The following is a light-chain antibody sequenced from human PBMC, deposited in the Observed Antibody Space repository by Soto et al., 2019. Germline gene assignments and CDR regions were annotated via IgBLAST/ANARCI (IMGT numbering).Light chain of an antibody. CDR1: QNINNY. V-gene: IGKV1-8*01. CDR3: QQYYSYPIT. Sequence: AIRMTQSPSSFSASLGDRITITCRASQNINNYLAWYQQKPGKAPRLLIDAASTLQNGVPSTFSGIGSGTDFTLTISYLQSEDFATYYCQQYYSYPITFGQGTRLEIK. J-gene: IGKJ5*01. CDR2: AAS.